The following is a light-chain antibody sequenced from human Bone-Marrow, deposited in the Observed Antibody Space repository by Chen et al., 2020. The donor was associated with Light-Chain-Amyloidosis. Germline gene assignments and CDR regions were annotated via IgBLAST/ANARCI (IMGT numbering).Light chain of an antibody. CDR1: HSVDKY. Sequence: DIQMTQSPPSLSASIGDTVTITCRASHSVDKYLNWYQQKAGKPPTLLIYAASSLQSGVPPRFRGSGAGTDFSLTISNLQPDDFATYYSQQTYSDSAYTFGQGTNLQI. CDR2: AAS. J-gene: IGKJ2*01. V-gene: IGKV1-39*01. CDR3: QQTYSDSAYT.